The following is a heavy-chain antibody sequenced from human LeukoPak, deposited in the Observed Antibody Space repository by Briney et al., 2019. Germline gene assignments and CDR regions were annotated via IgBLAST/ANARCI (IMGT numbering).Heavy chain of an antibody. CDR1: GFTFSSYA. Sequence: GRSLRLSCAASGFTFSSYAMHWVRQAPGKGLEWVAVISCDGGNKYYADSVKGRFTISRDNSKNTLYLQMNSLRAEDTAVYYCARDPDSSGWYLDYWGQGTLVTVSS. D-gene: IGHD6-19*01. J-gene: IGHJ4*02. CDR2: ISCDGGNK. V-gene: IGHV3-30-3*01. CDR3: ARDPDSSGWYLDY.